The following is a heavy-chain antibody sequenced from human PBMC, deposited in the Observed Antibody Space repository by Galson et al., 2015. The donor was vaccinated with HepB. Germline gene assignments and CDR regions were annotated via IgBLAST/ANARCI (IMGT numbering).Heavy chain of an antibody. CDR1: GFTFSSYG. V-gene: IGHV3-33*01. Sequence: SLRLSCAASGFTFSSYGMHWVRQAPGKGLEWVAVIWYDGSNKYYADSVKGRFTISRDNSKDTLYLQMHSLRAEDTAVYYCARVGEVWSRYYYYYGMDVWGQGTTVTVSS. D-gene: IGHD2-21*01. CDR2: IWYDGSNK. CDR3: ARVGEVWSRYYYYYGMDV. J-gene: IGHJ6*02.